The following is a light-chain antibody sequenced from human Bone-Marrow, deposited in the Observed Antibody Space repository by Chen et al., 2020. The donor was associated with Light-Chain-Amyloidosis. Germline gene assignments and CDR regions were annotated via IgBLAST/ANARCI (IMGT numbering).Light chain of an antibody. CDR1: QTISSNY. V-gene: IGKV3-20*01. J-gene: IGKJ4*01. CDR3: QHYGTSPLT. Sequence: EIVLTQSPGTLSLSPGEGANLSCRASQTISSNYLTWYQQKFGQAPRLLIYGSSSRATGIPDRFTGSGSVTDFTLTINRLEPEDFAMYYCQHYGTSPLTFGGGTKVEIK. CDR2: GSS.